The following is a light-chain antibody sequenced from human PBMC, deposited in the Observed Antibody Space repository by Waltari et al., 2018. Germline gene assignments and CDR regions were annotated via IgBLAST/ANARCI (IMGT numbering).Light chain of an antibody. CDR2: GAS. Sequence: EILLTPSPATSSLSPGERATLSCRASQCVARTLACYQQEPGQAPRLLIYGASSRATGVPDRFSGSGSGTDFSLTISRLEPEDFAVYYCQHYVRLPATFGQGTKVEIK. J-gene: IGKJ1*01. CDR1: QCVART. V-gene: IGKV3-20*01. CDR3: QHYVRLPAT.